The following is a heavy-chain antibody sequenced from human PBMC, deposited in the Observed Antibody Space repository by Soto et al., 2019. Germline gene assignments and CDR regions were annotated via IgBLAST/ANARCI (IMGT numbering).Heavy chain of an antibody. CDR2: INPITGGT. V-gene: IGHV1-2*02. D-gene: IGHD3-22*01. CDR3: ERNYYDSSGRDYLDY. CDR1: GYTFTSYY. J-gene: IGHJ4*02. Sequence: ASVKVSCKASGYTFTSYYIHWVRQAPGQGLEWMGWINPITGGTNYAPKFQGRVTMTRDTSITTAYMELSRLRSDDTAVYYCERNYYDSSGRDYLDYWGQGTPVTVS.